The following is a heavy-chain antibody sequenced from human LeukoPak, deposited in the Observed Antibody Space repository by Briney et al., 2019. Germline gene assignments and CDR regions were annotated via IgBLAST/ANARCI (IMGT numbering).Heavy chain of an antibody. J-gene: IGHJ6*03. CDR3: AKDRANPLLWQHMDV. CDR2: ISGSGGST. D-gene: IGHD4/OR15-4a*01. V-gene: IGHV3-23*01. Sequence: PGGSLRLSCAASGFTFSSYAMSWVRQAPGKGLEWVSAISGSGGSTYYADSVKGRFTISRDNSKNTLYLQMNSLRAEDTAVYYCAKDRANPLLWQHMDVWGKGTTVTISS. CDR1: GFTFSSYA.